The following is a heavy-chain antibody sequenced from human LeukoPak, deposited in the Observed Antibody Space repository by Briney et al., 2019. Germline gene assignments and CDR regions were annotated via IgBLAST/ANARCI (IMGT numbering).Heavy chain of an antibody. CDR1: GYSFTTYW. V-gene: IGHV5-51*01. J-gene: IGHJ3*02. CDR3: ARRNDAFDI. Sequence: GESLKISCKGSGYSFTTYWIAWVRQMPGKVLEWMGIIYPGDSDTRYSPSFQGQVTFSADKSISTAYLQWSSLKASDTAMYYCARRNDAFDIWGQGTMVTVSS. CDR2: IYPGDSDT.